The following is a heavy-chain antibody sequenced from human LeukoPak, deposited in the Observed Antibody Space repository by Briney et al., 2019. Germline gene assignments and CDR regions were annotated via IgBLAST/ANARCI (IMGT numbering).Heavy chain of an antibody. V-gene: IGHV4-59*01. J-gene: IGHJ4*02. Sequence: PSETLSLTCTVSGGSISSYYWSWIRRPPGKGLEWLGHIYYSGSTNHNPSLKSRVTILIDTSKNQFSLKLSSVTAADTAVYYCASTYGDCYFDYWGQGTLVTVSS. D-gene: IGHD4-17*01. CDR1: GGSISSYY. CDR3: ASTYGDCYFDY. CDR2: IYYSGST.